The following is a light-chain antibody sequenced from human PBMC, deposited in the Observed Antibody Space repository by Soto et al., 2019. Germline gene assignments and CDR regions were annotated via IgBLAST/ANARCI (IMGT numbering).Light chain of an antibody. Sequence: EIVLTQSPATLSLSPGERATLSCTASQSVNSYLASYQHRPGQAPRLLIYDTFNRATGVPARFSGSGSGTDFTLTISSLEPEDFAVYYCQHRTSRYTFGQGTKVETK. CDR1: QSVNSY. V-gene: IGKV3-11*01. CDR2: DTF. J-gene: IGKJ2*01. CDR3: QHRTSRYT.